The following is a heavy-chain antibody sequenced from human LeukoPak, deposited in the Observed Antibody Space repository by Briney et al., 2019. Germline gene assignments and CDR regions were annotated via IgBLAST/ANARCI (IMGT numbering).Heavy chain of an antibody. J-gene: IGHJ6*02. CDR2: ISGSGGST. CDR3: AKAYSNYGVYYYAMDV. Sequence: GGSLRLSCAASEFTFSSDAMSWVRQAPGKGLEGVSDISGSGGSTYYVHSVQGRFTISRDNSKNTLYLQMDSLRAEDTAVYYCAKAYSNYGVYYYAMDVWGQGTTVTVSS. CDR1: EFTFSSDA. V-gene: IGHV3-23*01. D-gene: IGHD4-11*01.